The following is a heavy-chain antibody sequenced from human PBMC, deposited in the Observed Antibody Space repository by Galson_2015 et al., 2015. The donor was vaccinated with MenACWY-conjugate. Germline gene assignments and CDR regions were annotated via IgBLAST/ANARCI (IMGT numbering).Heavy chain of an antibody. D-gene: IGHD3-3*01. CDR2: IYPPDSDT. CDR1: ECSFTRFW. Sequence: AKKPGASVTISRGGSECSFTRFWIGWVRRMPGKGLEWMGIIYPPDSDTKYSPSFQGQVTMSADKSITTTYLQWSSLKASDTAMYYCAIAIYDFWSGYSFDYWGQGTQVTVSS. J-gene: IGHJ4*02. V-gene: IGHV5-51*01. CDR3: AIAIYDFWSGYSFDY.